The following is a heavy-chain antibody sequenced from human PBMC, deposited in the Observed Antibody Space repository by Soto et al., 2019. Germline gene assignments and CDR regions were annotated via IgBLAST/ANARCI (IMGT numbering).Heavy chain of an antibody. CDR3: ARDLGYCSSTSCYYYYYYMDV. CDR1: GYTFTSYG. Sequence: GASVKVSCKASGYTFTSYGISWVRQAPGQGLEWMGRISAYHGKTNYAQKLQGRVTMTADKSTSTAYMELSSLRSEDTAVYYCARDLGYCSSTSCYYYYYYMDVWGKGTTVTVSS. D-gene: IGHD2-2*01. J-gene: IGHJ6*03. V-gene: IGHV1-18*01. CDR2: ISAYHGKT.